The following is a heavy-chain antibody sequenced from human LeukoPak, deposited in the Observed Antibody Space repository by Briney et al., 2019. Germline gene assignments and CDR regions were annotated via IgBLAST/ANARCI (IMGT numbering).Heavy chain of an antibody. CDR2: IKQDGSEK. V-gene: IGHV3-7*03. Sequence: GGSLRLSCAASGFTFGDTWMNWVRQVPGQGLEWVANIKQDGSEKFYVASVKGRFTISRDNGKSSLYLQMNSLRAEDTALYYCATGRYASGWNSFDYWGQGTLVTVSS. CDR1: GFTFGDTW. D-gene: IGHD6-19*01. CDR3: ATGRYASGWNSFDY. J-gene: IGHJ4*02.